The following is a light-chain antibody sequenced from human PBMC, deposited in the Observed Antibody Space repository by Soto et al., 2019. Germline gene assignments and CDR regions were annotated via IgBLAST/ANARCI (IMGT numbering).Light chain of an antibody. CDR3: ISYSSSNTFV. CDR2: EVS. J-gene: IGLJ3*02. Sequence: QSVLTQPPSVSGSPGQSVTISCSGTSSDVGSYNRVSWYQQPPGTAPKLIIYEVSYRPSGVPDRFSGSKSGNAASPVISGLDAEDDAYYCCISYSSSNTFVFGGGTKLTVL. V-gene: IGLV2-18*02. CDR1: SSDVGSYNR.